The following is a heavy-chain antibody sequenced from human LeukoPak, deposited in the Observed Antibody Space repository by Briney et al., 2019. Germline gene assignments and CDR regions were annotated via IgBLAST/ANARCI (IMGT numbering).Heavy chain of an antibody. CDR3: ATDKRQYNILTAYFKAEYFQY. J-gene: IGHJ1*01. Sequence: ASVKVSCKVSGYTLTELSIHWVRQAPGKGLEGMGGFDPEDAERIHAQRLQGRVTMTEDPSTDTAYMELSGLRSEDTAVYYCATDKRQYNILTAYFKAEYFQYWGQGTLVTVSA. V-gene: IGHV1-24*01. CDR1: GYTLTELS. CDR2: FDPEDAER. D-gene: IGHD3-9*01.